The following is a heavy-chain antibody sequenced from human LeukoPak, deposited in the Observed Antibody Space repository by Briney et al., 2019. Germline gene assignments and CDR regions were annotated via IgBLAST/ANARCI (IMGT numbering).Heavy chain of an antibody. CDR2: IYASGST. D-gene: IGHD3-10*01. Sequence: SETLSLTCTVSGGSISSYWWSWIRQPAGKGLEWIGRIYASGSTNHNPSLKSRVTMSVDTSKNQFSLKLSSVTAADTAVYYCARDVYGSGSYRFDCWGQGTLVTVSS. J-gene: IGHJ4*02. CDR1: GGSISSYW. CDR3: ARDVYGSGSYRFDC. V-gene: IGHV4-4*07.